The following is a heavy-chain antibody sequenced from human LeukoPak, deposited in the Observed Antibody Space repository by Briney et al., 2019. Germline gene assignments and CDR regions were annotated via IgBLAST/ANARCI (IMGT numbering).Heavy chain of an antibody. Sequence: SETLSLTCAASGYSISSGYYWGWIRQPPGKGLEWLGSIYHSGSTYYNPSLKSRVTISVDTSKNQFSLKLSSVTAADTAVYYCARQYCSSTSCLDDFDYRGQGTLVTVSS. D-gene: IGHD2-2*01. V-gene: IGHV4-38-2*01. CDR2: IYHSGST. CDR1: GYSISSGYY. CDR3: ARQYCSSTSCLDDFDY. J-gene: IGHJ4*02.